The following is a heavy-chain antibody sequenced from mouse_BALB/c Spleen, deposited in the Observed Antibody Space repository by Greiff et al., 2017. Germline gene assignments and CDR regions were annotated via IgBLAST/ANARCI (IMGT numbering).Heavy chain of an antibody. V-gene: IGHV3-1*02. Sequence: EVHLVESGPDLVKPSQSLSLTCTVTGYSITSGYGWHWIRQFPGNKLEWMGYIHYSGSTNYNPSLKSRISITRDTSKNQFFLQLNSVTTEDTATYYCARGTTVVAWYFDVWGAGTTVTVSS. J-gene: IGHJ1*01. D-gene: IGHD1-1*01. CDR3: ARGTTVVAWYFDV. CDR2: IHYSGST. CDR1: GYSITSGYG.